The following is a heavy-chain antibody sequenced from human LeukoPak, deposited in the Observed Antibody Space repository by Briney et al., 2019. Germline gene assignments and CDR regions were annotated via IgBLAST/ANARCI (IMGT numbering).Heavy chain of an antibody. D-gene: IGHD3-9*01. V-gene: IGHV1-24*01. CDR3: NVLRYFDWLSDAFDI. Sequence: ASVKVSCKVSGYTLTELSMHWVRQAPGKGLEWMGGFDPEDGETIYAQKFQGRVTMTEDTSTDTAYMELSSLRSEDTVVYYCNVLRYFDWLSDAFDIWGQGTMVTVSS. CDR2: FDPEDGET. CDR1: GYTLTELS. J-gene: IGHJ3*02.